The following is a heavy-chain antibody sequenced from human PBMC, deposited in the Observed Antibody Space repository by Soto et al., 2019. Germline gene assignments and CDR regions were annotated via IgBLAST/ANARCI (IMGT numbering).Heavy chain of an antibody. V-gene: IGHV3-11*03. D-gene: IGHD3-10*01. CDR1: GFTFSDYY. CDR2: ISSSSSYT. Sequence: GGSLRLSCAASGFTFSDYYMSWIRQAPGKGLEWVSYISSSSSYTNYADSVKGRFTISRDNAKNSLYLQMNSLRAEDTAVYYCARRYYYGSGGGYYYYGMDVWGQGTTVTVSS. J-gene: IGHJ6*02. CDR3: ARRYYYGSGGGYYYYGMDV.